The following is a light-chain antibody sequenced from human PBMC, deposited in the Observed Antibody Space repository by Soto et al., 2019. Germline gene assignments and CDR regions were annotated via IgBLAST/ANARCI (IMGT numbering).Light chain of an antibody. CDR2: EVS. Sequence: LTQPASVSGSPGQSITISCTGTSSDVGGYNYVSWHQLHPGKAPKLMVYEVSNRPSGVSNRFSGSKSGNTASLTISGLQAEDEADYYCSSYTSSSTYVFGTGTKLTVL. V-gene: IGLV2-14*01. CDR3: SSYTSSSTYV. CDR1: SSDVGGYNY. J-gene: IGLJ1*01.